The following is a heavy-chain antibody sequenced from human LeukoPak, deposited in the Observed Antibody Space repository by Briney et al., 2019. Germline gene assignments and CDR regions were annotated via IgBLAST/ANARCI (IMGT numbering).Heavy chain of an antibody. CDR2: ISYDGSNK. CDR1: GFTISSYG. CDR3: AKDAAGALDY. Sequence: GGSLRLSCAASGFTISSYGMHWVRQAPGKGLEWVAVISYDGSNKYYADSVKGRFTISRDNSKNTLYLQMNSLRAEDTAVYYCAKDAAGALDYWGQGTLVTVSS. D-gene: IGHD1-26*01. J-gene: IGHJ4*02. V-gene: IGHV3-30*18.